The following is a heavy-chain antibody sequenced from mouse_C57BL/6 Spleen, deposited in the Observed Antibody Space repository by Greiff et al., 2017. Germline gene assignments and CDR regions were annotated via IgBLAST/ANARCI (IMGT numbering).Heavy chain of an antibody. CDR3: TRSLNYGSSYYFDY. V-gene: IGHV1-5*01. J-gene: IGHJ2*01. D-gene: IGHD1-1*01. CDR2: IYPGNSDT. CDR1: GYTFTSYW. Sequence: EVQLQESGTVLARPGASVKMSCKTSGYTFTSYWMHWVKQRPGQGLEWIGAIYPGNSDTSYNQKFKGKAKLTAVTSASTAYMELSSLTNEDSAVYYCTRSLNYGSSYYFDYWGQGTTLTVSS.